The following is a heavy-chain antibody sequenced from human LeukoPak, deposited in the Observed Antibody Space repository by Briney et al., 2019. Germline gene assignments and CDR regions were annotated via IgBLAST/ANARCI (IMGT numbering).Heavy chain of an antibody. D-gene: IGHD2-2*01. CDR2: ISAYNGNT. CDR1: GYTFTSYG. V-gene: IGHV1-18*01. J-gene: IGHJ6*03. CDR3: ARDVRSTYYYYYMDV. Sequence: ASVKVSCKASGYTFTSYGISWVRQAPGQGLEWMGWISAYNGNTNYAQKLQGRVTMTTDTSTSTAYMELRSLRSDDTAVYYCARDVRSTYYYYYMDVWDKGTTVTVSS.